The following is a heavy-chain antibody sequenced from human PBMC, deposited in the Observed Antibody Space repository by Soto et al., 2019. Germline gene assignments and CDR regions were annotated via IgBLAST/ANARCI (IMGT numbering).Heavy chain of an antibody. CDR2: SSNSGTFA. Sequence: PGGSLRLSCAASGFTFSDYYMSWVRQAPGRGLEWISYSSNSGTFARYATSVKGRFSISRDNANNSLYLEMNSLRVEDTAVYYFARSRNNFNALDYWGQGTPDTVS. J-gene: IGHJ4*02. D-gene: IGHD1-1*01. V-gene: IGHV3-11*06. CDR1: GFTFSDYY. CDR3: ARSRNNFNALDY.